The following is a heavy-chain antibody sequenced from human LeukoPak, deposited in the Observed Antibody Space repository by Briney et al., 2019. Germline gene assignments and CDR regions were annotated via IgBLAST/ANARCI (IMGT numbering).Heavy chain of an antibody. V-gene: IGHV3-53*01. CDR1: GFTVSSKY. CDR2: IYSGGST. Sequence: GGSLRLSCAASGFTVSSKYMSWVRQAPGKGLECVSVIYSGGSTYYADSVKGRFTISRDNSKNTLYLQMNSLRAEDTAVYYCARGGYYDSSVPLRGAFDIWGQGTMVTVSS. CDR3: ARGGYYDSSVPLRGAFDI. J-gene: IGHJ3*02. D-gene: IGHD3-22*01.